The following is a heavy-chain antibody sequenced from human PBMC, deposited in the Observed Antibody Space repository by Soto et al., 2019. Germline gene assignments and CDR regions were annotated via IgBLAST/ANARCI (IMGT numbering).Heavy chain of an antibody. D-gene: IGHD1-26*01. J-gene: IGHJ4*02. CDR1: GFTFSSYA. CDR3: ARRGSGSYYDY. V-gene: IGHV3-23*01. CDR2: ISGSGGST. Sequence: EVQLLESGGGLVQPGGSLRLSCAASGFTFSSYAMRWVRQAPVKGLEWVSAISGSGGSTYYADSVKGRFTISRDNSKNPLYVQMNSLRAEDTAVYYCARRGSGSYYDYWGQGTLVTVSS.